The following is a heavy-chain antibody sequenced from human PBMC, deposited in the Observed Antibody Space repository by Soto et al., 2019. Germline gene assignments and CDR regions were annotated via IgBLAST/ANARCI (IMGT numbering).Heavy chain of an antibody. CDR2: IYYSGST. V-gene: IGHV4-59*01. J-gene: IGHJ4*02. Sequence: PSETLSLTCTVSGGSISSYYWSWIQQPPGKGLEWIGYIYYSGSTNYNPSLKSRVTISVDTSKNQFSLKLSSVTAADTAVYYCARGAVGASDDYWGQGTLVTVSS. CDR3: ARGAVGASDDY. D-gene: IGHD1-26*01. CDR1: GGSISSYY.